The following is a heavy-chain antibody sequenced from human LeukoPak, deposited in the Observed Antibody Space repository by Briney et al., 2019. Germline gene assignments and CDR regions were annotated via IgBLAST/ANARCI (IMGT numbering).Heavy chain of an antibody. CDR3: ARDHNYYDSSGYYY. CDR2: ISGSGGST. Sequence: PGGSLRLSCAASGFDFSNFGMHWVRQAPGKGLEWVSAISGSGGSTYYADSVKGRFTISRDNSKNTLYLQMNSLRAEDTAVYYCARDHNYYDSSGYYYWGQGTLVTVSS. V-gene: IGHV3-23*01. CDR1: GFDFSNFG. D-gene: IGHD3-22*01. J-gene: IGHJ4*02.